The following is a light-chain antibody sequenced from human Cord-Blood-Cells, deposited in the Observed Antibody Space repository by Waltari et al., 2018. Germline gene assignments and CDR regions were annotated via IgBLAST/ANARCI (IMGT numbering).Light chain of an antibody. CDR1: SSDVGGYNY. CDR3: SSYTSSSTWV. V-gene: IGLV2-14*03. Sequence: QSALTQPASVSGSPGQSITISCTGTSSDVGGYNYVSWYQQHPGTAPKLMIYDVSNRPSGVSNRFSGSKSGNMASLTISGLQAEDEADYYCSSYTSSSTWVFGGGTKLTVL. J-gene: IGLJ3*02. CDR2: DVS.